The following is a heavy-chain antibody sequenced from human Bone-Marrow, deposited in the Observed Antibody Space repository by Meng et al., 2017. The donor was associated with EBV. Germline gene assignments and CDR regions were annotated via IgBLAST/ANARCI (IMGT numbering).Heavy chain of an antibody. CDR3: AREWLTYYYYGMDV. D-gene: IGHD6-19*01. J-gene: IGHJ6*02. V-gene: IGHV7-4-1*02. Sequence: QVPLVQSWSEFKKPGASVKVSCKASGYTFTSYAMNWVRQAPGQGLEWMGWINTNTGNPTYAQGFTGRFVFSLDTSVSTAYLQISSLKAEDTAVYYCAREWLTYYYYGMDVWGQGTTVTVSS. CDR2: INTNTGNP. CDR1: GYTFTSYA.